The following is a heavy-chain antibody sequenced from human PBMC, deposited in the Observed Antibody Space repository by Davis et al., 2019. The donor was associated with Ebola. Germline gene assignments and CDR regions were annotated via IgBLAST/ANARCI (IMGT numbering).Heavy chain of an antibody. CDR3: ARRVGARSGFDY. V-gene: IGHV1-8*02. Sequence: AASVKVSCKASGYTFTGYYMHWVRQATGQGLEWMGWMNPNSGNTGYAQKFQGRITMTRNISISTAYMELNSLRSEDTAVYYCARRVGARSGFDYWGQGTLVTVSS. CDR2: MNPNSGNT. CDR1: GYTFTGYY. J-gene: IGHJ4*02. D-gene: IGHD1-26*01.